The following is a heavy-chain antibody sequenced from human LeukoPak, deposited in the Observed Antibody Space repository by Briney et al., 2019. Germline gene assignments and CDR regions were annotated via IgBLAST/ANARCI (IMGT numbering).Heavy chain of an antibody. CDR1: GFTFSSYS. J-gene: IGHJ6*02. CDR2: ISGSGGST. Sequence: GGSLRLSCAASGFTFSSYSMNWVRQAPGKGLEWVSAISGSGGSTYYADSVKGRFTISRDNSKNTLYLQMNSLRAEDTAVYYCAKVAGTPGYYYGMDVWGQGTTVTVSS. CDR3: AKVAGTPGYYYGMDV. D-gene: IGHD1-1*01. V-gene: IGHV3-23*01.